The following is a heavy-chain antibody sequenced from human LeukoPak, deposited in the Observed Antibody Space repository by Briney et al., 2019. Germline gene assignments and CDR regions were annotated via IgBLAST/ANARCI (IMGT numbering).Heavy chain of an antibody. J-gene: IGHJ3*02. Sequence: SQTLSLTCAISGDSVSSNSAAWNWIGQSPSRGLEWLGRTYYRSKWYNDYAVSVKSRITINPDTSKNQFSLQLDSVTPEDTAVYYCCHSLSGRTGAFDIWGRGTVVNVSS. D-gene: IGHD2-21*01. CDR2: TYYRSKWYN. V-gene: IGHV6-1*01. CDR1: GDSVSSNSAA. CDR3: CHSLSGRTGAFDI.